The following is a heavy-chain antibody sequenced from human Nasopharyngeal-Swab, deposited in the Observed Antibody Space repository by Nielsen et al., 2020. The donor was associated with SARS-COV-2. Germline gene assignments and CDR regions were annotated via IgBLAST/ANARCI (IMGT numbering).Heavy chain of an antibody. CDR2: ISNSSSYI. J-gene: IGHJ6*03. D-gene: IGHD6-13*01. Sequence: WIRQPPGKGLEWVSSISNSSSYIYYADSVKGRFTISRDNAKNSLYLQMNSLRAEDTAVYYCARDRQQLVLGYYYYYMDVWGKGTTVTVSS. V-gene: IGHV3-21*01. CDR3: ARDRQQLVLGYYYYYMDV.